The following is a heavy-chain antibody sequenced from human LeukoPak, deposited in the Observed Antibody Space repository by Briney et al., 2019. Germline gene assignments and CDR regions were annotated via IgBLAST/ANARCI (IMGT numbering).Heavy chain of an antibody. V-gene: IGHV1-69*13. Sequence: SVKVSCKASGYTFISNGITWVRQAPGQGLEWMGGIIPIFGTANYAQKFQGRVTITADESTSTAYMELSSLRSEDTAVYYCAREQQWLKNWFDPWGQGTLVTVSS. CDR3: AREQQWLKNWFDP. CDR2: IIPIFGTA. J-gene: IGHJ5*02. D-gene: IGHD6-19*01. CDR1: GYTFISNG.